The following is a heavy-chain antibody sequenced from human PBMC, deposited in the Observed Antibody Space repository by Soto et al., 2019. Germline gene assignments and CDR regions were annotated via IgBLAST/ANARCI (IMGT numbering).Heavy chain of an antibody. V-gene: IGHV2-5*02. Sequence: QITLKESGPTRVKPTQTLTLTCTLSGFSLSTSGVDVGWIRLPPGKAPEWLAVIYWDDGKEYSPSLKSRLTIIKDTSKNQVVRTMTNMDPVDKATYFCAHKGGGDRILDYWGQGTLVTVSS. J-gene: IGHJ4*02. CDR2: IYWDDGK. CDR3: AHKGGGDRILDY. D-gene: IGHD3-16*01. CDR1: GFSLSTSGVD.